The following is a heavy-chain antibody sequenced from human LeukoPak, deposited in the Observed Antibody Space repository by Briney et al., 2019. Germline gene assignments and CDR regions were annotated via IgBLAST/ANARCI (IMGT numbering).Heavy chain of an antibody. CDR3: AKDRAWGSDYYYYMDV. CDR2: ISGGGTST. D-gene: IGHD1-26*01. Sequence: GGSLRLSCVASGFTFSNYVMNWVRQAPGKGLECVSSISGGGTSTYYADSVKGRFTISRDNSKNTLYLQMNSLRAEDTAVYYCAKDRAWGSDYYYYMDVWGKGTTVTVSS. J-gene: IGHJ6*03. CDR1: GFTFSNYV. V-gene: IGHV3-23*01.